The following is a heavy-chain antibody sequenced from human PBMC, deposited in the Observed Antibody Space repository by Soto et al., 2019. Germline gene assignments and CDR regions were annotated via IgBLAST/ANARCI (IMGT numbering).Heavy chain of an antibody. CDR3: GREYSSSWYEYFDY. CDR1: GYTFTSYG. CDR2: ICAYNGNT. Sequence: ASVKVSCKASGYTFTSYGISWVRQAPGQGLEWMGWICAYNGNTNYAQKLQGRVTMTTDTSTSTAYMELRSLRSDDTAVYYCGREYSSSWYEYFDYWGQGTLVTVSS. J-gene: IGHJ4*02. D-gene: IGHD6-13*01. V-gene: IGHV1-18*01.